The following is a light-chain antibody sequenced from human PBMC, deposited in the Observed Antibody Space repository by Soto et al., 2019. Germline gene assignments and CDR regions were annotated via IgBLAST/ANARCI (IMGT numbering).Light chain of an antibody. CDR3: QQYNSYVWT. J-gene: IGKJ4*02. V-gene: IGKV1-5*03. Sequence: DVVLTPHPASLAVSLGERGIINCKCSKSVLYSHNNKSCLAWYQQKPGKAPKLLIYDASSLESGVPSRFSGSGSGTEFTLTISSLQPDDFATYYCQQYNSYVWTFGGGTKVDIK. CDR1: KSVLYSHNNKSC. CDR2: DAS.